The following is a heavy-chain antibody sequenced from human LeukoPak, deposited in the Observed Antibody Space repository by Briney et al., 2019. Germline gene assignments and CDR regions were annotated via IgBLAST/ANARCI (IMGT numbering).Heavy chain of an antibody. V-gene: IGHV3-21*01. Sequence: GGSLRLSCAASGFTFSSYSMNWVRQAPGKGLEWVSSISSSSSYIYYADSVKGRFTISRDNAKNSLYLQMNSLRAEDTAVYYCARDFRAGSSWYKGLGAFDIWGQGTMVTVSS. CDR1: GFTFSSYS. D-gene: IGHD6-13*01. J-gene: IGHJ3*02. CDR3: ARDFRAGSSWYKGLGAFDI. CDR2: ISSSSSYI.